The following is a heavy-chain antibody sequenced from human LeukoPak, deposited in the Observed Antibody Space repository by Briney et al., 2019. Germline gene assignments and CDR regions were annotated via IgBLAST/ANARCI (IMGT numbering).Heavy chain of an antibody. Sequence: SETLSLTCAVYGGSFSGYYWSWIRQPPGKGLEWIGEINHSGSTNYNPSLKSRVTISLDTSKNQFSLELSSVTAADTAVYYCARDIPSGLYASDIWGQGTMVTVSS. J-gene: IGHJ3*02. CDR3: ARDIPSGLYASDI. V-gene: IGHV4-34*01. CDR2: INHSGST. D-gene: IGHD2-2*02. CDR1: GGSFSGYY.